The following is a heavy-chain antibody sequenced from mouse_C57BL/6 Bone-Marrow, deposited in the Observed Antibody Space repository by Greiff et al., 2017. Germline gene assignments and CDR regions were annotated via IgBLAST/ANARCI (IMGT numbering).Heavy chain of an antibody. CDR3: ARDDDYDGNWYFDV. V-gene: IGHV3-6*01. Sequence: VQLQQSGPGLVKPSQSLSLTCSVTGYSITSGYYWNWIRQFPGNKLEWMGYISYDGSNNYNPSLKNRISITRDTSKNQFFLKLNSVTTEDTATYYCARDDDYDGNWYFDVWGTGTTVTVSS. J-gene: IGHJ1*03. CDR2: ISYDGSN. D-gene: IGHD2-4*01. CDR1: GYSITSGYY.